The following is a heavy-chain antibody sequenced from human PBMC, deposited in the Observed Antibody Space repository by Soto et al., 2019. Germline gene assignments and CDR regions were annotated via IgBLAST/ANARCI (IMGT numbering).Heavy chain of an antibody. CDR1: GDSITSGVHY. CDR2: IFYSGPT. V-gene: IGHV4-31*03. Sequence: TLSLTCTVSGDSITSGVHYWSWIRQLPGKGLEWIGYIFYSGPTYYNPSLKSRVAISVDTSKNQFSLKLNSVTAADTAVYYCARSDFWSGYYTDYWGQGTLVTVSS. J-gene: IGHJ4*02. D-gene: IGHD3-3*01. CDR3: ARSDFWSGYYTDY.